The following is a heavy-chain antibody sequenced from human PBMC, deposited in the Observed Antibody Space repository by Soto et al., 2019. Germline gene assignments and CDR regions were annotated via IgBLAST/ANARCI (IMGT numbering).Heavy chain of an antibody. Sequence: GGSLRLSCAVSGFTFRSYAMSWVRQAPGKGLEWVSDISGSGGSTYYADSVKGRFTISRDNSKNTVYLQMNSLRAEDTAVYYCAKDNVHVLRFLEWSLRWFDPWGQGTLVTVSS. CDR2: ISGSGGST. J-gene: IGHJ5*02. CDR3: AKDNVHVLRFLEWSLRWFDP. CDR1: GFTFRSYA. V-gene: IGHV3-23*01. D-gene: IGHD3-3*01.